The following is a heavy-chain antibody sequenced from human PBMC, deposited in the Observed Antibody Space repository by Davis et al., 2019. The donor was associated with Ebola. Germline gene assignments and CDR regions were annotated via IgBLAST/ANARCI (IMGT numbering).Heavy chain of an antibody. V-gene: IGHV4-59*01. CDR1: GGSISSYY. CDR3: ARGDDYPFYMDV. J-gene: IGHJ6*04. CDR2: IYYSGST. D-gene: IGHD3-16*01. Sequence: GSLRLSCTVPGGSISSYYWSWIRQPPGKGLDWIGYIYYSGSTNYNPSLKSRVTISVDTSKNQFSLKLSSVTAADTAVYYCARGDDYPFYMDVWGKGTTVTVSS.